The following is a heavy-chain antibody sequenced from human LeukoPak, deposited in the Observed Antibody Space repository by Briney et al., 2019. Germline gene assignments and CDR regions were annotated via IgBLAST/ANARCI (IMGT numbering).Heavy chain of an antibody. CDR3: VKEQSSGGYRVADY. D-gene: IGHD6-19*01. Sequence: GRSLRLSCTASGFTFSNCGMHWVRQAPGKRLEWVAVFSYDGSDIYYGDSVKGRFTISRDISKNTPYLQMNSLRAEDTAVYYCVKEQSSGGYRVADYWGQGTLVTVSS. V-gene: IGHV3-30*18. J-gene: IGHJ4*02. CDR2: FSYDGSDI. CDR1: GFTFSNCG.